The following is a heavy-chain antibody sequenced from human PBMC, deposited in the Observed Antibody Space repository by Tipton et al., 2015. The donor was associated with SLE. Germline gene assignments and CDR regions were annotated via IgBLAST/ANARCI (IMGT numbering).Heavy chain of an antibody. CDR2: ISWNSRTI. D-gene: IGHD2-15*01. V-gene: IGHV3-9*01. CDR1: GFKFDDCA. J-gene: IGHJ4*02. CDR3: ARGSGFDY. Sequence: RSLRLSCTTSGFKFDDCAMHWVRRAPGKGLEWVSGISWNSRTIEYADSVKGRFTISRDNAKNSLYLQMNSLRVEDTAVYYCARGSGFDYWGQGTLVTVSS.